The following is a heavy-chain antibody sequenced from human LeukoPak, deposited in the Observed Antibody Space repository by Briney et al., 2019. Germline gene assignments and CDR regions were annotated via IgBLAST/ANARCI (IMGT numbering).Heavy chain of an antibody. CDR1: GGTFSRYA. V-gene: IGHV1-69*05. Sequence: ASVKVSSKASGGTFSRYAISWVRQAPGQGLEWMGGIIPIFGTANYEQKFQGRVTITTDESTSTAYMELRSLRSEDKAVYYCARGRGITMPFDPWGQGTLVTVSS. J-gene: IGHJ5*02. D-gene: IGHD3-3*01. CDR2: IIPIFGTA. CDR3: ARGRGITMPFDP.